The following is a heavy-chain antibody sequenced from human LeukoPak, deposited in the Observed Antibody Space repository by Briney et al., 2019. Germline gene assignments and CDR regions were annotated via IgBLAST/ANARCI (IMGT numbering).Heavy chain of an antibody. Sequence: GGSLRLSCAASGFTFSSYAMSWVRQAPGKGLEWVSAISGSGGSTYYADSVKGRFTISRDNSKNTLYLQMNSLRAEDTAVYYCAKRVVPSRKSKYYFDYWGQGTLVTVSS. CDR2: ISGSGGST. CDR3: AKRVVPSRKSKYYFDY. V-gene: IGHV3-23*01. J-gene: IGHJ4*02. D-gene: IGHD2-21*01. CDR1: GFTFSSYA.